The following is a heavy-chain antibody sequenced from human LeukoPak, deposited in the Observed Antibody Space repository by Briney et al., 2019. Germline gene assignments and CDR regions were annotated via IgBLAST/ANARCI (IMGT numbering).Heavy chain of an antibody. CDR1: GGSISSQY. Sequence: SETLSLTCTVSGGSISSQYWSWIRQPPGKGLEGIGYIYYSGSTNYNPSLKSRVTISVDTSKNQFSLKLSSVTAADTAVYYCARGRYCSADICSGGDAFDIWGQGTMVSVSS. V-gene: IGHV4-59*11. CDR3: ARGRYCSADICSGGDAFDI. D-gene: IGHD2-15*01. J-gene: IGHJ3*02. CDR2: IYYSGST.